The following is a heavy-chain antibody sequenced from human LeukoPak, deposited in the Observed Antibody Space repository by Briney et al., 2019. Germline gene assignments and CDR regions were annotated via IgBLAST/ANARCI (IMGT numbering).Heavy chain of an antibody. CDR2: INPSGGST. J-gene: IGHJ4*02. CDR1: GYTFTSYY. V-gene: IGHV1-46*01. Sequence: ASVKVSCKASGYTFTSYYIHWVRQAPGQGLEWMGIINPSGGSTSYAQKFQGRVTMTRDTSTSTVYMELGSLRSEDTAVYYCAGGGSSGYYTIDYWGQGTLVTVSS. D-gene: IGHD3-22*01. CDR3: AGGGSSGYYTIDY.